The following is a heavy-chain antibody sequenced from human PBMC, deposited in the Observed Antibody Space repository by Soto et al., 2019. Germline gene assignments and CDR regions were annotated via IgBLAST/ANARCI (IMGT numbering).Heavy chain of an antibody. CDR2: ISGSGGST. Sequence: PGGSLRLSCAASGFTFSSYAMSWVRQAPGKGLEWVSAISGSGGSTYYADSVKGRFTISRDNSKNTLYLQMNSLRAEDTAVYYCAIAAAPSYYYYGMDVWGQGTTVTVSS. D-gene: IGHD6-13*01. CDR3: AIAAAPSYYYYGMDV. J-gene: IGHJ6*02. CDR1: GFTFSSYA. V-gene: IGHV3-23*01.